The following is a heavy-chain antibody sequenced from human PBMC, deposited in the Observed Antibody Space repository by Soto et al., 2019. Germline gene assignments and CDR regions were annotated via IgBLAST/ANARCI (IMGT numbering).Heavy chain of an antibody. CDR1: GGTFSSYA. D-gene: IGHD4-17*01. CDR2: IIPIFGTA. V-gene: IGHV1-69*13. Sequence: SVKVSCKASGGTFSSYAISWVRQAPGQGLEWMGGIIPIFGTANYAQKFQGRVTITADESTSTAYMELSSLRSEDTAVYYCAIETTSGNAEYFQHWGQGTLVTVSS. J-gene: IGHJ1*01. CDR3: AIETTSGNAEYFQH.